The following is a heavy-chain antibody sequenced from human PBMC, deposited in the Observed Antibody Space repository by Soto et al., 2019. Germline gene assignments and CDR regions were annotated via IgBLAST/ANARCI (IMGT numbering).Heavy chain of an antibody. Sequence: GGSLRLSFAASAFTFRSYAMSWVRRAPGKGLEWVSAITASADTTYYADSVKGRFTISRDNPKNTLYLRMNSLRAEDTAVYYCAKVRPLSDCTSTSCLGAFDIWGQGTMVTVSS. CDR1: AFTFRSYA. V-gene: IGHV3-23*01. CDR3: AKVRPLSDCTSTSCLGAFDI. D-gene: IGHD2-2*01. J-gene: IGHJ3*02. CDR2: ITASADTT.